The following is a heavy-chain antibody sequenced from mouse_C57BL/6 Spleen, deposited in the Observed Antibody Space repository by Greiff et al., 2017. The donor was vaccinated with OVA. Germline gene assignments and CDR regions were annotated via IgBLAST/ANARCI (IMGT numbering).Heavy chain of an antibody. J-gene: IGHJ3*02. Sequence: EVQLQQSGPELVKPGASVKISCKASGYTFTDYYMNWVKQSHGKSLEWIGDINPNNGGTSYNQKFKGKATLTVDKSSSTAYMELRSLTSEDSAVYYCARLENGNPAWWGQGTLVTVSA. CDR2: INPNNGGT. CDR3: ARLENGNPAW. CDR1: GYTFTDYY. D-gene: IGHD2-1*01. V-gene: IGHV1-26*01.